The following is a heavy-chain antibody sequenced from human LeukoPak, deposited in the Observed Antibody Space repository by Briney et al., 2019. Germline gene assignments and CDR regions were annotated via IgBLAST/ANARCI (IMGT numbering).Heavy chain of an antibody. D-gene: IGHD1-26*01. CDR1: GFTVSSNY. CDR2: IYSGGST. J-gene: IGHJ4*02. CDR3: ARFAGGSYFDY. Sequence: GGSLRLSCAASGFTVSSNYMSWVRQAPGKGLEWVSVIYSGGSTYYADSVKGRFTISRDNSKNTLYPQMNSLRAEDTAVYYCARFAGGSYFDYWGQGTLVTVSS. V-gene: IGHV3-53*01.